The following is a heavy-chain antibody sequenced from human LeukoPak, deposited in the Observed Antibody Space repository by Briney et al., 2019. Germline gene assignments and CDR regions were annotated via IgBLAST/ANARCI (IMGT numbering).Heavy chain of an antibody. J-gene: IGHJ4*02. D-gene: IGHD4-11*01. CDR3: AKESYSLQYHTWFDY. Sequence: ASVKVSCKASGGTFSSYAISWVRQAPGQGLEWMGGIIPIFGTANYAQKFQGRVTITTDESTSTAYMEMSSLRAEDTAVYYCAKESYSLQYHTWFDYWGQGTLVTVSS. CDR2: IIPIFGTA. CDR1: GGTFSSYA. V-gene: IGHV1-69*05.